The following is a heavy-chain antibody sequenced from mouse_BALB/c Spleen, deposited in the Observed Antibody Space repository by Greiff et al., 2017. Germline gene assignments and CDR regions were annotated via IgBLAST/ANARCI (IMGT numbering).Heavy chain of an antibody. J-gene: IGHJ2*01. CDR3: ARSYGNYDFDY. CDR2: ISYSGST. CDR1: GYSITSDYA. D-gene: IGHD2-1*01. V-gene: IGHV3-2*02. Sequence: EVQLQESGPGLVKPSQSLSLTCTVTGYSITSDYAWNWIRQFPGNKLEWMGYISYSGSTSYNPSLKSRISITRDTSKNQFFLQLNSVTTEDTATYYCARSYGNYDFDYWGQGTTLTVSS.